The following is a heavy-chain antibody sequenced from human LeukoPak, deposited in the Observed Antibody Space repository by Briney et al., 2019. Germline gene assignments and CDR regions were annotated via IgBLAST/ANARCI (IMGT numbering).Heavy chain of an antibody. Sequence: KPSETLSLTCAVYGGSFSGYYWSWIRQPPGKGLEWIGEINHSGSTNYNPSLKSRVTISVDTSKNQFSLKLSSVTAADTAVYYCARPAQRGYSYGFTWGQGTLVTVSS. D-gene: IGHD5-18*01. CDR3: ARPAQRGYSYGFT. CDR1: GGSFSGYY. V-gene: IGHV4-34*01. CDR2: INHSGST. J-gene: IGHJ5*02.